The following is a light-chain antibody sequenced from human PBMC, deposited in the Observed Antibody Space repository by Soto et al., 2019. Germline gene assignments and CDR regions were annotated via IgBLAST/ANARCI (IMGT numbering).Light chain of an antibody. Sequence: EIVLTQSPGTLSLSPGERATLSCRASQSVSSSYLAWYQQKPGQAPRLLIYGASSRATGIPDRFSGSGSGTDFTLTISRLEPEDFAVYYWQRYGTSYTFGQGTKLEIK. V-gene: IGKV3-20*01. CDR2: GAS. CDR3: QRYGTSYT. J-gene: IGKJ2*01. CDR1: QSVSSSY.